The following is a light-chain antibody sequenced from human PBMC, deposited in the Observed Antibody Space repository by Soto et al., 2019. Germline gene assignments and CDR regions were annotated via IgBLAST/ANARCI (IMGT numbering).Light chain of an antibody. CDR3: SSYTRSSTLV. CDR1: SSDIGAYNY. CDR2: GVS. V-gene: IGLV2-14*03. J-gene: IGLJ2*01. Sequence: QSALTQPASVSGSPGQSITISCTGTSSDIGAYNYVSWYQHHPGTAPKLMIYGVSDRPSGVSNRFSGSKSGHTASLTISGLQTDDEADYYCSSYTRSSTLVFGRGTKLTVL.